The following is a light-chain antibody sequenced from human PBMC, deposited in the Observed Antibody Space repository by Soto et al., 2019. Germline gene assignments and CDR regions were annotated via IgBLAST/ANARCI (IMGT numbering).Light chain of an antibody. J-gene: IGKJ1*01. CDR1: QSVSSY. Sequence: EIVLTQSPATLSLSPGERATLSCRASQSVSSYLAWYQQKPGQAPRLLIYDASNRATGIPARFSGSGSGTDFPLPISSLQPEDFAVYYCKQGSNWPPWTFGQGTKVEIK. CDR3: KQGSNWPPWT. CDR2: DAS. V-gene: IGKV3-11*01.